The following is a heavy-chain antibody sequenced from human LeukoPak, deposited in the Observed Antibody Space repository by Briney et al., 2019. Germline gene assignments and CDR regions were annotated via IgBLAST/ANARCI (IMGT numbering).Heavy chain of an antibody. Sequence: ASVKVSCKASGYTFTSYDINWVRQATGQGLEWMGWMNPNSGNTGYAQKFQGRVTMTRNTSISTAYMELSSLRSEDTAVYYCAIPTHHYDILTGYGMDVWGQGTTVTVSS. V-gene: IGHV1-8*01. CDR2: MNPNSGNT. J-gene: IGHJ6*02. CDR3: AIPTHHYDILTGYGMDV. CDR1: GYTFTSYD. D-gene: IGHD3-9*01.